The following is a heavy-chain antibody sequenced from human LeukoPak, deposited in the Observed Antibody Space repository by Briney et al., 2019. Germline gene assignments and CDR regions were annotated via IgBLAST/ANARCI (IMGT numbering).Heavy chain of an antibody. J-gene: IGHJ1*01. V-gene: IGHV3-9*01. CDR2: ISWNSGTI. D-gene: IGHD6-19*01. CDR3: ARAYKDRSLAGKKEFFQH. Sequence: SGGSLRLSCAAAGFTFSNYAMNWVRQVPGKGLEWISLISWNSGTIGYADSVKGRFTISRDNANNFLYLQMNSLRAEDTALYYCARAYKDRSLAGKKEFFQHWGQGTLVTVSS. CDR1: GFTFSNYA.